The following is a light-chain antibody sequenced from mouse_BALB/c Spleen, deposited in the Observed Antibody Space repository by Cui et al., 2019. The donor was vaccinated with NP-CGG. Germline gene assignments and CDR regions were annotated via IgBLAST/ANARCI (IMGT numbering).Light chain of an antibody. CDR1: TGAVTSSNY. J-gene: IGLJ1*01. V-gene: IGLV1*01. Sequence: AVVTQSSALTTSPGETVTLTCRSSTGAVTSSNYANWVQEKPDHLFTGLIGGTNNRVPRVPARFSGSLIGDKAALTITGAQTEDEAIYFCALWYSNHWVFGGGTKLTVL. CDR3: ALWYSNHWV. CDR2: GTN.